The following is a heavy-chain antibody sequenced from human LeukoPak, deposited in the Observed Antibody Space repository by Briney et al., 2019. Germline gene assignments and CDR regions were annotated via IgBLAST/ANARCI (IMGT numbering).Heavy chain of an antibody. V-gene: IGHV4-34*01. CDR1: GGSFSGYY. J-gene: IGHJ5*02. CDR2: INHSGST. D-gene: IGHD4-17*01. CDR3: ASPVTTSADGNWFDP. Sequence: KPSETLSLTCAVYGGSFSGYYWSWIRQPPGKGLEWIGEINHSGSTNHNPSLKSRVTISVDTSKNQFSLKLSSVTAADTAVYYCASPVTTSADGNWFDPWGQGTLVTVSS.